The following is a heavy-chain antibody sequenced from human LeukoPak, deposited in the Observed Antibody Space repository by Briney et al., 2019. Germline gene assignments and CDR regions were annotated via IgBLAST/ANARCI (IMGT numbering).Heavy chain of an antibody. J-gene: IGHJ4*02. CDR2: ISSSSSYI. CDR1: GFSFSDAW. D-gene: IGHD6-6*01. Sequence: PGGSLRLSCAASGFSFSDAWMNWVRQAPGKGLEWVSSISSSSSYIYYADSVKGRFTISRGNAKNSLYLQMNSLRAEDTAVYYCARDPGAYSRSPIDSWGQGTLVTVSS. V-gene: IGHV3-21*01. CDR3: ARDPGAYSRSPIDS.